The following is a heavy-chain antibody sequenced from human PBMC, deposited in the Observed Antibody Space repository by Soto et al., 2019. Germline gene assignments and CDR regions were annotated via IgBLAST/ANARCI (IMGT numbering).Heavy chain of an antibody. J-gene: IGHJ4*02. CDR1: GFSFNDYA. D-gene: IGHD3-22*01. Sequence: LRLSCATSGFSFNDYAMYWVRQAPGQGLEWTAIISSDGHHQFYLDNLRGRFTVSRDNSKNTLYLQMNSLRPEDTAVYYCSRGTYYPQSSGLHADYWGPGTVVTVSS. CDR2: ISSDGHHQ. V-gene: IGHV3-30*03. CDR3: SRGTYYPQSSGLHADY.